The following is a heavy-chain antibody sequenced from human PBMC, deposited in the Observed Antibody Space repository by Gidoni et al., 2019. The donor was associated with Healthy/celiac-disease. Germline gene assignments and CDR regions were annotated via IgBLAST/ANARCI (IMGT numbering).Heavy chain of an antibody. D-gene: IGHD4-17*01. CDR3: AKSPLTTVTTPFDY. V-gene: IGHV3-23*01. Sequence: EVQRLESGGGLVQPGGSLRLSCAASGLTFSSYAMSWVRQAPGKGLEWVSSISVSGGSTYYADSVKGRFTISSDNSKNTLYLQMNSLRAEDTAVYYCAKSPLTTVTTPFDYWGQGTLVTVSS. CDR1: GLTFSSYA. CDR2: ISVSGGST. J-gene: IGHJ4*02.